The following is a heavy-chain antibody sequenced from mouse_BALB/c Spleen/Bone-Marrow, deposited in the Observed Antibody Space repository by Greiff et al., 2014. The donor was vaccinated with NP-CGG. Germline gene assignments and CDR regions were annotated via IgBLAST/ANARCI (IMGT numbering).Heavy chain of an antibody. J-gene: IGHJ4*01. Sequence: VQLQQSGAELVKPGASVKLSCTASGFNIKDTYMHWVKQRPEQGLEWIGRIDPANGNTKYDPKFQGKATIIADTSSNTAYLQLSSLTSEDTAVYYCAIYYGNYYAMDYWGQGTSVTVSS. D-gene: IGHD2-1*01. V-gene: IGHV14-3*02. CDR1: GFNIKDTY. CDR3: AIYYGNYYAMDY. CDR2: IDPANGNT.